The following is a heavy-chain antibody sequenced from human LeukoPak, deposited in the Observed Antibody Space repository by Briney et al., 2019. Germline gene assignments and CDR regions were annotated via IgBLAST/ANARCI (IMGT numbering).Heavy chain of an antibody. CDR2: ISGSGGST. Sequence: GGSLRLSCAASGFTFSSYTMSWVRQAPGKGLEWVTTISGSGGSTYYADSERGRFTISRDNPKNTLYLQMNSLRAEDTAVYYCARVSCGGDCYSPRGLYYFDYWGQGTLVTVSS. V-gene: IGHV3-23*01. D-gene: IGHD2-21*01. CDR1: GFTFSSYT. J-gene: IGHJ4*02. CDR3: ARVSCGGDCYSPRGLYYFDY.